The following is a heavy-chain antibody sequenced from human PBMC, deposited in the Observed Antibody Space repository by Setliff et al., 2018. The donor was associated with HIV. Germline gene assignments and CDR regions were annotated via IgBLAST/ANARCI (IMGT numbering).Heavy chain of an antibody. CDR2: INHSGST. CDR3: ASPIYGSGSYYAFDI. Sequence: SETLSLTCAVYGGSFSGYYWSWIRQPPGKGLEWIGEINHSGSTNYNPSLKSRVTISVDTSKNQFSLKLSSVTAADTAVYYCASPIYGSGSYYAFDIWGPGTMVTVS. V-gene: IGHV4-34*01. J-gene: IGHJ3*02. CDR1: GGSFSGYY. D-gene: IGHD3-10*01.